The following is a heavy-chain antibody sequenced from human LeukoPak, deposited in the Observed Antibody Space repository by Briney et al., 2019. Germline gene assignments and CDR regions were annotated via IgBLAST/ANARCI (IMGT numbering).Heavy chain of an antibody. CDR2: VYYSGST. Sequence: SETLSLTCTVSGASISNYYWSWIRQPPGKGLEWIGFVYYSGSTHYNPSLQSRVIISVDMSKNQFSLKLSSVTTADTAVYYCARDSGKCTSTSCSDYLDHWGQGALVTVSS. V-gene: IGHV4-59*01. CDR1: GASISNYY. J-gene: IGHJ4*02. CDR3: ARDSGKCTSTSCSDYLDH. D-gene: IGHD2-2*01.